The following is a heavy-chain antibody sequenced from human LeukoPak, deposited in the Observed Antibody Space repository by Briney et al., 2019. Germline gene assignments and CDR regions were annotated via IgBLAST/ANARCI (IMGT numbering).Heavy chain of an antibody. CDR1: GGSISSSSYY. D-gene: IGHD1-7*01. V-gene: IGHV4-39*07. Sequence: PSETLSLTCTVSGGSISSSSYYWGWIRQPPGKGLEWIGSIYYSRRTYYNPSLKSRVTISVDTSKNQFSLKLSSVTAADTAVYYCARSPGTTVDYWGQGTLVTVSS. CDR2: IYYSRRT. CDR3: ARSPGTTVDY. J-gene: IGHJ4*02.